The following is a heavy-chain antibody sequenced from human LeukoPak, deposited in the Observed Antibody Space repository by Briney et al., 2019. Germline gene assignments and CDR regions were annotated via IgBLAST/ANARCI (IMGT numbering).Heavy chain of an antibody. CDR1: GFTFSSYG. V-gene: IGHV3-20*04. J-gene: IGHJ4*02. D-gene: IGHD6-13*01. CDR3: ARDWEQQLVPDY. CDR2: INWNGGST. Sequence: GGSLRLSCAASGFTFSSYGMHWVRQAPGKGLEWVSGINWNGGSTGYADSVKGRFTISRDNAKNSLYLQMNSLRAEDTALYYCARDWEQQLVPDYWGQGTLVTVSS.